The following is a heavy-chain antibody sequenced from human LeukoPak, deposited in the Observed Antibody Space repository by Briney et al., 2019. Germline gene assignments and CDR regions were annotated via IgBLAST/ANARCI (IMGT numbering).Heavy chain of an antibody. CDR1: GGAISSYY. V-gene: IGHV4-59*08. J-gene: IGHJ5*02. D-gene: IGHD2-2*01. CDR3: ARLARYCSSTSCLIGWFDP. Sequence: SETLSLTCTVSGGAISSYYWSWIRQPPGKGLEWIGYIYYSGSTNYNPSLKSRVTISVDTSKNQFSLKLSSVTAADTAMYYCARLARYCSSTSCLIGWFDPWGQGTLVTVSS. CDR2: IYYSGST.